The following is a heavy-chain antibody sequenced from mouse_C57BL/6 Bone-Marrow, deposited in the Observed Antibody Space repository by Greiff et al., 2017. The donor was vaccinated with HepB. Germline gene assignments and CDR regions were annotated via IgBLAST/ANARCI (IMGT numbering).Heavy chain of an antibody. Sequence: VHLVESGPELVKPGASVKISCKASGYAFSSSWMNWVKQRPGKGLEWIGRIYPGDGDTNYNGKFKGKATLTADKSSSTAYMQLSSLTSEDSAVYFCAGKITTVVDYWGQGTSVTVSS. V-gene: IGHV1-82*01. CDR1: GYAFSSSW. CDR3: AGKITTVVDY. CDR2: IYPGDGDT. D-gene: IGHD1-1*01. J-gene: IGHJ4*01.